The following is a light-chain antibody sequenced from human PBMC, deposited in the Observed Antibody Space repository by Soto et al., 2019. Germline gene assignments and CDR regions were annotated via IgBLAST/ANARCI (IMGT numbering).Light chain of an antibody. CDR1: QSLSRF. CDR2: DAS. CDR3: RQRTNWLT. J-gene: IGKJ4*01. V-gene: IGKV3-11*01. Sequence: EIVLPPSPATLSLSNGERATLSCRASQSLSRFLSWYQQKPGQAPRLLIYDASNRASGVPARLSGSGSGTDFTLTISSLETEEFAVYYCRQRTNWLTFGGGTKVDIK.